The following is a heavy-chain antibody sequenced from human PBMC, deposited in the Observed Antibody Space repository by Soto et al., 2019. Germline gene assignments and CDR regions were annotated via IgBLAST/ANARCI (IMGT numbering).Heavy chain of an antibody. D-gene: IGHD3-3*01. CDR1: GYSISSGYY. V-gene: IGHV4-38-2*01. CDR3: ARKRSGSPRDGFDI. J-gene: IGHJ3*02. Sequence: SETLSLTCAVSGYSISSGYYWGWILQPPGMGLEWIGSTSHSANTYYKTSLKSRVIISVDTSKNQFSLKLSSVTAADTAVYYCARKRSGSPRDGFDIWGQGTVVTVSS. CDR2: TSHSANT.